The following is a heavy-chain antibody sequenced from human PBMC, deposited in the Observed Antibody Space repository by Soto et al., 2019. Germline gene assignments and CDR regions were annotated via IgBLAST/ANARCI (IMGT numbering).Heavy chain of an antibody. CDR2: IVVGSGNT. V-gene: IGHV1-58*01. D-gene: IGHD5-18*01. CDR3: AAGYSYRQEDFDY. Sequence: ASVKVSCKASGCTFTSSAVQWVRQARGQRLEWIGWIVVGSGNTNYAQKFQERVTITRDMSTSTAYMELSSLRSEDTAVYYCAAGYSYRQEDFDYWGQVTLVTVSS. J-gene: IGHJ4*02. CDR1: GCTFTSSA.